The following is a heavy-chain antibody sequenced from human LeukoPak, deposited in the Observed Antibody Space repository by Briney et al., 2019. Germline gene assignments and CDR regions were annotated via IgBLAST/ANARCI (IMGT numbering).Heavy chain of an antibody. Sequence: GGSLRLSCAASGFTFSCYAMSWVRQAPGKGLEWVSVISGSGGSTYYADSVKGRFTISRDNSKNTLYLQINSLRAEDTAVYYCAKLEGSSDCLPRFDYWGQGTLVTVSS. CDR1: GFTFSCYA. CDR3: AKLEGSSDCLPRFDY. V-gene: IGHV3-23*01. CDR2: ISGSGGST. D-gene: IGHD2-21*01. J-gene: IGHJ4*02.